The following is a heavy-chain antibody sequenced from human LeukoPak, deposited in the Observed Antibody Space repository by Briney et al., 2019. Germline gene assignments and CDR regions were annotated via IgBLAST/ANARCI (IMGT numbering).Heavy chain of an antibody. Sequence: SETLSLTCTVSGGSISSYYWSWIRQPPGKGLEWIGYIYYSGSTNYNPSLKSRVTISVDTSKNQFSLKLSSVTAADTAVYYCARDSSGYYDSSGLDYWGQGTLVIVSS. CDR2: IYYSGST. J-gene: IGHJ4*02. CDR3: ARDSSGYYDSSGLDY. V-gene: IGHV4-59*01. D-gene: IGHD3-22*01. CDR1: GGSISSYY.